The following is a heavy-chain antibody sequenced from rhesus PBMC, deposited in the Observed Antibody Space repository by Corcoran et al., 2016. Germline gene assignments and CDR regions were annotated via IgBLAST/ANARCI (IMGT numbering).Heavy chain of an antibody. CDR3: AKGGSEFFDS. J-gene: IGHJ4*01. CDR2: ISGSNWNT. V-gene: IGHV4-173*01. Sequence: QLQLQESGPGLVRASETLSLTCAVSGAYISSNWWSWVRQSPGKGLEWIGRISGSNWNTNYNPSLKSRVIISTDTSKNQFSLNLRSVTAADTAVYHCAKGGSEFFDSWGQGVLVTVSS. CDR1: GAYISSNW.